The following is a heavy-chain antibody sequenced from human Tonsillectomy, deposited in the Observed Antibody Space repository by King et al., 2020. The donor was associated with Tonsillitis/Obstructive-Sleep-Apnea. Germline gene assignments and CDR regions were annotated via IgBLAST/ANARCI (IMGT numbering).Heavy chain of an antibody. CDR2: IHPRDSDT. CDR1: GYSFTTYW. D-gene: IGHD3-3*01. J-gene: IGHJ4*02. CDR3: ARHKVDFGVVTPLDY. Sequence: VQLVESGAEVKKPGESLKISCKGSGYSFTTYWIGWVRQMPGKGLEWMGIIHPRDSDTRYSPSFQGQVTISADKSISSAYLQWSSLKASDTAMYYCARHKVDFGVVTPLDYWGQGTLVTVSP. V-gene: IGHV5-51*01.